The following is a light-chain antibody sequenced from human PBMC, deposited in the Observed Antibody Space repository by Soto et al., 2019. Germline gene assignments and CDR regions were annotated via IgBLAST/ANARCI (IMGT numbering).Light chain of an antibody. V-gene: IGKV1-9*01. CDR2: AAS. CDR1: QGISSY. CDR3: QQLNSYPRLT. Sequence: DIQLTQSPSFLSASVGDRVTITCRASQGISSYLAWYQQKPGKAPKLLIYAASTLRSGVPSRFSGSGSGTEFTLTISSLQPDDFASYYCQQLNSYPRLTFGGWTKVEMK. J-gene: IGKJ4*01.